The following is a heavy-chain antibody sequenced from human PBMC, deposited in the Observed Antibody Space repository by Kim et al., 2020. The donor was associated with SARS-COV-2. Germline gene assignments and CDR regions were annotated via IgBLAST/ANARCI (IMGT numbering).Heavy chain of an antibody. CDR3: AKDQRVIRGPMHYDSSGYPGGMDV. CDR1: GFTFGDYA. D-gene: IGHD3-22*01. Sequence: GGSLRLSCAASGFTFGDYAMHWVRQAPGKGLEWVSGISWNSGSIGYADSVKGRFTISRDNAKNSLYLQMNSLRAEDTALYYCAKDQRVIRGPMHYDSSGYPGGMDVWGQGTTVTVSS. CDR2: ISWNSGSI. V-gene: IGHV3-9*01. J-gene: IGHJ6*02.